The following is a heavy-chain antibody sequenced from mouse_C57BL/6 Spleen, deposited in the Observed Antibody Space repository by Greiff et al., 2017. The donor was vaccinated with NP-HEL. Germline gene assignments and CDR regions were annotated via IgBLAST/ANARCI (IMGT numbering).Heavy chain of an antibody. CDR3: ARSYYGSSPGFAY. CDR1: GFSLTSYG. Sequence: QVQLQQSGPGLVAPSQSLSITCTVSGFSLTSYGVDWVRQSPGKGLEWLGVIWGVGSTNYNSALKSRLSISKDNSKSQVFLKMNSLQTDDTAMYYCARSYYGSSPGFAYWGQGTLVTVSA. CDR2: IWGVGST. D-gene: IGHD1-1*01. V-gene: IGHV2-6*01. J-gene: IGHJ3*01.